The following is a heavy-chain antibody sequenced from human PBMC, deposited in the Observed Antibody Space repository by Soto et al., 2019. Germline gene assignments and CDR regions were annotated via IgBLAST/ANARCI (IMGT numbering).Heavy chain of an antibody. Sequence: SETLSLTCTVSGGSISSSSYYWGWIRQPPGKGLEWIGSIYYSGSTYYNPSLKSRVTISVDTSKNQFSLKLSSVTAADTAVYYCAKDTYYHDSSGYYVFDYWGQGTLVTVSS. V-gene: IGHV4-39*01. CDR2: IYYSGST. CDR3: AKDTYYHDSSGYYVFDY. CDR1: GGSISSSSYY. D-gene: IGHD3-22*01. J-gene: IGHJ4*02.